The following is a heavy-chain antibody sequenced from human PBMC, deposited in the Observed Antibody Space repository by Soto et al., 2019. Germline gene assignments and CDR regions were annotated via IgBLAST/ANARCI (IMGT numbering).Heavy chain of an antibody. CDR3: ARDECTNGVCYSFY. D-gene: IGHD2-8*01. CDR2: IIPIFGTA. CDR1: GGTFSSSA. V-gene: IGHV1-69*01. J-gene: IGHJ4*02. Sequence: SVKVSCQASGGTFSSSAISWVRQAPGQGLEWMGGIIPIFGTANYAQKFQGRVTITADESTSTAYMELSSLRSEDTAVHYCARDECTNGVCYSFYWGQGTLVTVS.